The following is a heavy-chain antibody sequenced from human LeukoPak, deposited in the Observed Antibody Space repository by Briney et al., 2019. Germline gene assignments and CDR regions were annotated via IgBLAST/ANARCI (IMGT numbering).Heavy chain of an antibody. V-gene: IGHV4-4*07. CDR1: GGSISSYY. J-gene: IGHJ4*02. CDR3: GGERAAAGIFDY. CDR2: IYTSGST. Sequence: AETLSLTCTVSGGSISSYYWSWIRQPAGKGLEWIGRIYTSGSTNYNPSLKSRVTISVDTSKNQFSLKLGSVTAADTAVYYCGGERAAAGIFDYWGQGTLVTVSS. D-gene: IGHD6-13*01.